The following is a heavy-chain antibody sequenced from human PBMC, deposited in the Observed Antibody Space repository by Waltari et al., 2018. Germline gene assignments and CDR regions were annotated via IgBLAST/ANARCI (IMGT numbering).Heavy chain of an antibody. CDR3: ARDKGGLRGPMVIGGVFDI. D-gene: IGHD5-18*01. V-gene: IGHV3-21*02. J-gene: IGHJ3*02. CDR2: NSSIRTYK. CDR1: GFISSTYH. Sequence: EMQLVESGGGLVKPGESLRLSCAASGFISSTYHMNWVRQAPGKGLEWVSWNSSIRTYKDYADSVKGRFTSSRENAKNSLYLQMNTLRAEDTALYYGARDKGGLRGPMVIGGVFDIWGQGTMVTVSS.